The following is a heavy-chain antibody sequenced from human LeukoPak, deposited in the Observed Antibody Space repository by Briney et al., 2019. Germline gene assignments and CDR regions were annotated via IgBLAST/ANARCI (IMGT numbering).Heavy chain of an antibody. D-gene: IGHD6-13*01. CDR2: IYYSGNA. J-gene: IGHJ4*02. Sequence: SGTLSLTCTVTGGSITSSSYYWGWVRQPPGKGLDWIGNIYYSGNAYYNPSLKSRVTISIDTSNSQFSLKLSSVTATDTAVYYCARLTRPRIVATGTVFDKWGQGTLLTVSS. CDR1: GGSITSSSYY. V-gene: IGHV4-39*01. CDR3: ARLTRPRIVATGTVFDK.